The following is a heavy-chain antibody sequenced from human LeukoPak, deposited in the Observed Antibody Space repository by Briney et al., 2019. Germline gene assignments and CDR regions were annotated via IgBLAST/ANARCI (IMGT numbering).Heavy chain of an antibody. CDR2: TYSGGTT. J-gene: IGHJ4*02. V-gene: IGHV3-53*01. D-gene: IGHD3-22*01. Sequence: GGSLRLSCAASGFTVSNNYMTWVRRAPGRGLEWVSVTYSGGTTYYADSVKGRFTISRDNSKNTLYLQMNSLRAEDTAVYYCAKGFGYYDYFDYWGQGTLVTVSS. CDR1: GFTVSNNY. CDR3: AKGFGYYDYFDY.